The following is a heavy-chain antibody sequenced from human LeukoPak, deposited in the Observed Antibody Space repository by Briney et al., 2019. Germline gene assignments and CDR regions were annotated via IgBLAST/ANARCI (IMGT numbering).Heavy chain of an antibody. CDR3: ARDDSGSLDY. CDR1: EFTFNHYW. J-gene: IGHJ4*02. Sequence: PGGSLRLSCAASEFTFNHYWMSWVRQAPGKGLEWVANIKEDGSTKYYMDSVKGRFTVSRDNAKNSLYLQMNSLRAEDTAVYYCARDDSGSLDYWGQGTLVTVSS. V-gene: IGHV3-7*01. D-gene: IGHD1-26*01. CDR2: IKEDGSTK.